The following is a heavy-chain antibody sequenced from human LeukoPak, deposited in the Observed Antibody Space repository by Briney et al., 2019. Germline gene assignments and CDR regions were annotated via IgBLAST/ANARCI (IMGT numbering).Heavy chain of an antibody. CDR3: ARRRAGTTLTAFDI. J-gene: IGHJ3*02. D-gene: IGHD1-1*01. Sequence: SETLSLTCTVSGGSISSYYWSWIRQPPGKGLEWIGYIYYSGSTNYNPSLKSRVTISVDTSKNQFSLKLSSVTAADTAVYYCARRRAGTTLTAFDIWGQGTMVTVSS. V-gene: IGHV4-59*08. CDR2: IYYSGST. CDR1: GGSISSYY.